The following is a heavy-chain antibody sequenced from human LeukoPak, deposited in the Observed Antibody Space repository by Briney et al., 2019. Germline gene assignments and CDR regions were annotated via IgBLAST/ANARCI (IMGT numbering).Heavy chain of an antibody. Sequence: GASVKVSCKASGYTFTGYYMHWVRQAPGQGLEWMGWINPNSGGTNYAQKFQGRVTMTRDTSISTAYMELSRLRSDDTAVYYCARLSRGDYDRDLGDYPPDYWGQGTLVTVSS. J-gene: IGHJ4*02. CDR1: GYTFTGYY. CDR2: INPNSGGT. V-gene: IGHV1-2*02. D-gene: IGHD4-17*01. CDR3: ARLSRGDYDRDLGDYPPDY.